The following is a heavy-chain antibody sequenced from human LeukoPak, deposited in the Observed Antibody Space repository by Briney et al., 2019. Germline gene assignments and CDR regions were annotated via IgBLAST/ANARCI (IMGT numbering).Heavy chain of an antibody. CDR3: TRAAGTFDY. CDR2: IDTSNGRP. V-gene: IGHV7-4-1*02. D-gene: IGHD6-19*01. J-gene: IGHJ4*02. Sequence: GASVKVSCKASGFTFTSYDINWVRQAPGQGLEWMGWIDTSNGRPEYAQGFTGRFVFSLDTSVSTAYLQISGLKAEDTAVYYCTRAAGTFDYWGQGTLVTVSS. CDR1: GFTFTSYD.